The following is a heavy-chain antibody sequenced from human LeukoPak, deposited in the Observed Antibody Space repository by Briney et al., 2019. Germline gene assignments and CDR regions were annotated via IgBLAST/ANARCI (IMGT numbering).Heavy chain of an antibody. Sequence: PSETLSLTCTGSGGSISSYYWSWIRQPPGKGLEWIGYIYYSGSTNYNPSLKSRVTISVDTSKNQFSLKLSSVTAADTAVYYCARGGEYQLPPAAYFDYWGQGTLVTVSS. D-gene: IGHD2-2*01. J-gene: IGHJ4*02. V-gene: IGHV4-59*01. CDR3: ARGGEYQLPPAAYFDY. CDR1: GGSISSYY. CDR2: IYYSGST.